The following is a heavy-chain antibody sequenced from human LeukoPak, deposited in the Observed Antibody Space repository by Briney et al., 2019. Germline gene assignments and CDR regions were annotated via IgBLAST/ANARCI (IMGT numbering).Heavy chain of an antibody. CDR2: IGTAGDT. J-gene: IGHJ3*02. V-gene: IGHV3-13*01. Sequence: SGGSLRLPCAASGFTFSSYDMHWVRQATGKGLEWVSAIGTAGDTYYPGSVKGRFTISRENAKNSLYLQMNSLRAGDTAVYYCARHEWSLRAFDIWGQGTMVTVSS. D-gene: IGHD1-26*01. CDR3: ARHEWSLRAFDI. CDR1: GFTFSSYD.